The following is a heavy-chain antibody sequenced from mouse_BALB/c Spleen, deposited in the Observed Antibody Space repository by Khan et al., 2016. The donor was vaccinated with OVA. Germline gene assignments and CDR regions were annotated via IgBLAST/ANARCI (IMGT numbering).Heavy chain of an antibody. Sequence: QVQLKQSGPGLVAPSQSLSITCSVSGFSLITYGVHWVRQSPGKGLEWLGIIWAGGSTNYNSALMSRLSISKDNSKSQVFLKMNSLQTYDTAMYYCARETAYYGDYEAMDYWGQGTSVTVSS. CDR1: GFSLITYG. J-gene: IGHJ4*01. CDR2: IWAGGST. D-gene: IGHD2-13*01. CDR3: ARETAYYGDYEAMDY. V-gene: IGHV2-9*02.